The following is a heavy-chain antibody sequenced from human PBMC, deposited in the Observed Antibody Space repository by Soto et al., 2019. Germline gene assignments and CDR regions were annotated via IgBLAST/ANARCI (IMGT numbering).Heavy chain of an antibody. CDR2: ISAYNGNT. CDR1: GYTFTSYG. D-gene: IGHD3-9*01. V-gene: IGHV1-18*01. CDR3: ARDLGAIYDILTGYGMDV. Sequence: QVQLVQSGAEVKKPGASVKVSCKASGYTFTSYGISWVRQAPGQGLEWMGWISAYNGNTNYAQKLQGRVTMTTDTATSTAYTELRSLRSDDTAVYYCARDLGAIYDILTGYGMDVWGQGTTVTVSS. J-gene: IGHJ6*02.